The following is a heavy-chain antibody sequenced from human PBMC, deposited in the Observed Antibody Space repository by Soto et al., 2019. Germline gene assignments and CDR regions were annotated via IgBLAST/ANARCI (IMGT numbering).Heavy chain of an antibody. V-gene: IGHV3-23*01. CDR1: GFTFSSYA. CDR3: XXXXXXXXXXXXXXXXXX. CDR2: ISGSGGST. J-gene: IGHJ4*02. Sequence: EVQLLESGGGLVQPGGSLRLSCAASGFTFSSYAMSWVRQAPGKGLEWVSAISGSGGSTYYADSVKGRFTISRDNSKITLYLQMNSLRAEDTAVXXXXXXXXXXXXXXXXXXXXXWGQGTLVTVSS.